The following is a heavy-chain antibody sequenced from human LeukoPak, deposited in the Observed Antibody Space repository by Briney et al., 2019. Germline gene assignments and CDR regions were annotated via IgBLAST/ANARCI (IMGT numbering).Heavy chain of an antibody. J-gene: IGHJ4*02. CDR3: SSLMTYSTGWFDY. D-gene: IGHD6-19*01. CDR2: INPASGDT. Sequence: SVKVSCKASGYPPTGYYIHWVRQGPGQGLQWMGRINPASGDTNYSHKYPGRVTFTGDISNTTRCMDLTRTRPDDTAVSYCSSLMTYSTGWFDYWGQGALVTVSS. CDR1: GYPPTGYY. V-gene: IGHV1-2*06.